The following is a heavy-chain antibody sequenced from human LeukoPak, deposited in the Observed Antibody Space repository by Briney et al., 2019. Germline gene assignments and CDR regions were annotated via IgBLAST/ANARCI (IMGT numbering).Heavy chain of an antibody. CDR2: IYYSGST. CDR3: AIQALYYYDSSGYPLPWYFDL. CDR1: GGSISSSSYC. Sequence: SETLSLTCTVSGGSISSSSYCWGWIRQPPGKGLEWIGSIYYSGSTYYNPSLKSRVTISADTSKNQFSLKLSSVTAADTAVYYCAIQALYYYDSSGYPLPWYFDLWGRGTLVTVSS. D-gene: IGHD3-22*01. V-gene: IGHV4-39*01. J-gene: IGHJ2*01.